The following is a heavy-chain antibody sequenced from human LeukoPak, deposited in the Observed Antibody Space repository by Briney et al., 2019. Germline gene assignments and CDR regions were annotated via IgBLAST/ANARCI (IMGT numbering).Heavy chain of an antibody. CDR3: ASRKLGNDY. CDR1: GGSISSSSYY. V-gene: IGHV4-39*07. D-gene: IGHD7-27*01. CDR2: IYYSGST. Sequence: PSETLSLTCTVSGGSISSSSYYWGWIRQPPGKGLEWIGSIYYSGSTYYDPSLKSRVTISVDTSKNQFSLKLSSVTAADTAVYYCASRKLGNDYWGQGTLVTVSS. J-gene: IGHJ4*02.